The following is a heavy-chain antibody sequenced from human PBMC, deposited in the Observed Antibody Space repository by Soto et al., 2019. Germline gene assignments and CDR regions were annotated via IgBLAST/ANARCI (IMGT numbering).Heavy chain of an antibody. D-gene: IGHD2-2*01. CDR3: AKDLRSSAKNWADP. CDR1: GFTFRLYA. CDR2: ISSYSDSI. J-gene: IGHJ5*02. Sequence: EVQLLESGGGLVQTGGSLRLSCAASGFTFRLYAMSWVRQAPGKGLQWVSSISSYSDSIYYADSVKGRFTISRDNSKNTLFLQMNSLRAEDTAVYYCAKDLRSSAKNWADPWGQGTLVTVSS. V-gene: IGHV3-23*01.